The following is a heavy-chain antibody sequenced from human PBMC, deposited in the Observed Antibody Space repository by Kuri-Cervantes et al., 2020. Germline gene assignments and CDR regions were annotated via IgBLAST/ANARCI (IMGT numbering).Heavy chain of an antibody. CDR2: INHSGTT. Sequence: SETLSLTCTVSGGSINNNNYYWSWIRQPPGKGLEWIGEINHSGTTNYNPSLKSRVTISVDTSKNQFSLKLSSVTAADTAVYYCARLWHYYDSSGYNYMDVWGKGTTVTVSS. D-gene: IGHD3-22*01. CDR1: GGSINNNNYY. V-gene: IGHV4-61*05. CDR3: ARLWHYYDSSGYNYMDV. J-gene: IGHJ6*03.